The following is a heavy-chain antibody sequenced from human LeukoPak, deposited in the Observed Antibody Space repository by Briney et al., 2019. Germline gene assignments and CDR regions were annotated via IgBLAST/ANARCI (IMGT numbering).Heavy chain of an antibody. V-gene: IGHV4-4*02. J-gene: IGHJ4*02. CDR1: GDSINSLDL. D-gene: IGHD6-19*01. Sequence: PSGTLSLTCTVSGDSINSLDLWSWVRQPPGKGLEWIGEMYLSGTTYYNSSLKSRVTLSVDTSKNQFSLKLSSVTAADTAVYYCARLVGSAWHEDCWGQGTLVTVSS. CDR2: MYLSGTT. CDR3: ARLVGSAWHEDC.